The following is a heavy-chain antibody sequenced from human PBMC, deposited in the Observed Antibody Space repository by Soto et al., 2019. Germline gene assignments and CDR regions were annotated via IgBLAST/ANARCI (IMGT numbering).Heavy chain of an antibody. CDR1: AFTFSSYG. CDR3: AREFWSGPFDY. D-gene: IGHD3-3*01. J-gene: IGHJ4*02. Sequence: PGGSLRLSCAASAFTFSSYGMHWVRQAPGKGLEWVAVSWDDGTNNYYADSVKGRFTISRDNSKNTLYLQMNSLRAEDTAVYYCAREFWSGPFDYWGQGTLVTVSS. CDR2: SWDDGTNN. V-gene: IGHV3-33*01.